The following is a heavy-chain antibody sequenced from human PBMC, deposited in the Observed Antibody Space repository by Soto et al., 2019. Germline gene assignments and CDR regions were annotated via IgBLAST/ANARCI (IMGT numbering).Heavy chain of an antibody. D-gene: IGHD2-15*01. CDR1: GYSFTSYW. CDR2: IDPSDSYT. Sequence: GGSLKISCKVSGYSFTSYWISWVRQMPGKGLEWMGRIDPSDSYTNYSPSFQGHVTISADKSISTAYLQWSSLKASDTAMYYCARLSCSGGSCYPNYYYYYGMDVWGQGTTVTVSS. J-gene: IGHJ6*02. CDR3: ARLSCSGGSCYPNYYYYYGMDV. V-gene: IGHV5-10-1*01.